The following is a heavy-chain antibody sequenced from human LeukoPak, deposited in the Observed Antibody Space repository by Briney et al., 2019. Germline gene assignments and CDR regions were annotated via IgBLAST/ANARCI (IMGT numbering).Heavy chain of an antibody. CDR1: GGSFSGYY. Sequence: SETLSLTCAVYGGSFSGYYWSWIRRPPGKGLEWIGEINHSGSTNYNPSLKSRVTISVDTSKNQFSLKLSSVTAADTAVYYCASLYSSSSFEGDYWGQGTLVTVSS. V-gene: IGHV4-34*01. D-gene: IGHD6-6*01. CDR2: INHSGST. J-gene: IGHJ4*02. CDR3: ASLYSSSSFEGDY.